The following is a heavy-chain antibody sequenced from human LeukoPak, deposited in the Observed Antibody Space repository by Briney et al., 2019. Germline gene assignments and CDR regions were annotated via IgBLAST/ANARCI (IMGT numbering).Heavy chain of an antibody. CDR2: ISYDGSNK. D-gene: IGHD3-22*01. J-gene: IGHJ4*02. CDR3: AKDFYDSSGYSGGIDY. Sequence: GSLRLSCADSGFTFSSYGMHWVRQAPGKGLGGVAVISYDGSNKYYADSVKGRFTISRDNSKNTLYLQMNSLRAEYTAVYYCAKDFYDSSGYSGGIDYWGQGTLVTVSS. CDR1: GFTFSSYG. V-gene: IGHV3-30*18.